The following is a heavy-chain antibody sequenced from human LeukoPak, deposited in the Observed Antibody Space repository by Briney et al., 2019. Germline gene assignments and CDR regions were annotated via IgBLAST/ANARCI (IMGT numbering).Heavy chain of an antibody. D-gene: IGHD3-3*01. Sequence: SETLSLTCAVSGYSISSGYYWGWIRQPPGKGLERIGSIYHSGSTYYNPSLKSRVTISVDTSKNQFSLKLSSVTAADTAVYYCARSDGITIFGVVIGAAAFDIWGQGTMVTVSS. CDR3: ARSDGITIFGVVIGAAAFDI. J-gene: IGHJ3*02. CDR1: GYSISSGYY. V-gene: IGHV4-38-2*01. CDR2: IYHSGST.